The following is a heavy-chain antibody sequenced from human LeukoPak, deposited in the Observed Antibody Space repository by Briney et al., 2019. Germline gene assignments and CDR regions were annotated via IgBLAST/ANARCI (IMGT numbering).Heavy chain of an antibody. D-gene: IGHD6-6*01. Sequence: GRSLRLSCAASGFTFDDYAMHWVRQAPGKGLEWVSGISWNSGSIGYADSVKGRFTISRDNAKNSLYLQMNSLRAEDTALYYCASSSSSPGGDYMDVWGKGTTVTVSS. CDR2: ISWNSGSI. V-gene: IGHV3-9*01. CDR1: GFTFDDYA. CDR3: ASSSSSPGGDYMDV. J-gene: IGHJ6*03.